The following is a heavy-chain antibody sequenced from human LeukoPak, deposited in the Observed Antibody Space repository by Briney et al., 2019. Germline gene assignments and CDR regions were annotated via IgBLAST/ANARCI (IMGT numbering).Heavy chain of an antibody. CDR2: IIPIFGTA. CDR1: GGTFSSYA. CDR3: ARSTVGESSSWNYFDY. V-gene: IGHV1-69*01. Sequence: SVKVSCKASGGTFSSYAISWVRQAPGQGLEWMGGIIPIFGTANYAQKFQGRVTITADESTSTAYMELSSLRSEDTAVYYCARSTVGESSSWNYFDYWGQGTLVTVSS. J-gene: IGHJ4*02. D-gene: IGHD6-13*01.